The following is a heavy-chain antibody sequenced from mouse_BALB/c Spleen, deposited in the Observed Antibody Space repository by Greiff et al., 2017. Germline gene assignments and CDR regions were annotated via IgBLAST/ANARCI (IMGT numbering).Heavy chain of an antibody. Sequence: EVQVVESGGGLVKPGGSLKLSCAASGFTFSSYAMSWVRQTPEKRLEWVASISSGGSTYYPDSVKGRFTISRDNARNILYLQMSSLRSEDTAMYYCAVITTVVAPYAMDYWGQGTSVTVSS. J-gene: IGHJ4*01. CDR3: AVITTVVAPYAMDY. CDR1: GFTFSSYA. CDR2: ISSGGST. V-gene: IGHV5-6-5*01. D-gene: IGHD1-1*01.